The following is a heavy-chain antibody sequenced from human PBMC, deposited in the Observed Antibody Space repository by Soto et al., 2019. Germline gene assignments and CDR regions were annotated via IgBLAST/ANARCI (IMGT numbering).Heavy chain of an antibody. V-gene: IGHV1-18*01. CDR2: ISVHSGNT. CDR3: ARGLTTWDY. CDR1: RYAFTNYD. Sequence: ASVKASSKASRYAFTNYDISWVRQAPGQGLEWMGWISVHSGNTNYAQNLQGRVTMTTDTSTSTAYMELRSLRSDDTAVYYCARGLTTWDYWGQGTLVTVSS. J-gene: IGHJ4*02.